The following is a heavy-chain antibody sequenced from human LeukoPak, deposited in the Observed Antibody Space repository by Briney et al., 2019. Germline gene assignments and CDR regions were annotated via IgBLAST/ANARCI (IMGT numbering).Heavy chain of an antibody. CDR2: ISSSGSTI. CDR1: GFTFSDYY. V-gene: IGHV3-11*04. D-gene: IGHD6-13*01. Sequence: PGGSLRLSCAASGFTFSDYYMSWIRQAPGKGLEWVSYISSSGSTIYYADSVKGRFTISRDNAKNSLYLQMNSLRAEDTAVYYCARVGFAVGYSSSWYHNYYYYMDVWGKGTTVTVSS. CDR3: ARVGFAVGYSSSWYHNYYYYMDV. J-gene: IGHJ6*03.